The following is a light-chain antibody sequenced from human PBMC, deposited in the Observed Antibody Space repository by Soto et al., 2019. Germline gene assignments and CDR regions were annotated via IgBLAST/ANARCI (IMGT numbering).Light chain of an antibody. Sequence: EIVMTQSPATLSVSPGERATLSCRASQSISSDVAWYQQKPGQAPRLLIYGASTTATGIPAGFSGSGSGTEFTLTISSLQSEDFVVYNCQQYNKCPRTFGQGTKVEIK. CDR1: QSISSD. CDR3: QQYNKCPRT. J-gene: IGKJ2*01. CDR2: GAS. V-gene: IGKV3-15*01.